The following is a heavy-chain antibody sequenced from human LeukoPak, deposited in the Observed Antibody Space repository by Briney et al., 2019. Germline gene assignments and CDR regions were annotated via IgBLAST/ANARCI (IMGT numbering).Heavy chain of an antibody. CDR1: GGSISSSSYY. CDR3: ARRPSYYDSSGYRSDAFDI. CDR2: IYYSGST. V-gene: IGHV4-39*07. Sequence: PSETLSLTCTVSGGSISSSSYYWGWIRQPPGKGLEWIGSIYYSGSTYYNPSLKSRVTISVDTSKNQFSLKLSSVTAADTAVYYCARRPSYYDSSGYRSDAFDIWGQGTMVTVSS. J-gene: IGHJ3*02. D-gene: IGHD3-22*01.